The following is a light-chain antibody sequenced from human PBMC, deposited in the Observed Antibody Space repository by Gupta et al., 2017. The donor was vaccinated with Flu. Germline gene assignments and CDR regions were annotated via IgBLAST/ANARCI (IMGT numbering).Light chain of an antibody. CDR2: AAA. J-gene: IGKJ3*01. CDR1: QSSSSY. Sequence: GDRVTITCRASQSSSSYLNWYQQKLGKAPKLLIYAAASLQSGVSSRFSGSGSGTDFTLTISSLQPEDFATYYCQQSYSTPVTFGPGTKVDIK. V-gene: IGKV1-39*01. CDR3: QQSYSTPVT.